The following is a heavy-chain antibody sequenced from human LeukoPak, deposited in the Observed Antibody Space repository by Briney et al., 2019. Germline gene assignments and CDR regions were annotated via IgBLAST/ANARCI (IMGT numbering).Heavy chain of an antibody. V-gene: IGHV3-23*01. Sequence: GRTLRLSCAVSGFTVSSYGIRWVRQAPGEGLEWVSAISGIGGSTYYADSVKGRFTMSRDNSKNTLYLQMNSLSGEDTAVYYCEKVEGYSGYDQFFHYWGQGPLVTVSS. CDR1: GFTVSSYG. CDR3: EKVEGYSGYDQFFHY. CDR2: ISGIGGST. D-gene: IGHD5-12*01. J-gene: IGHJ4*02.